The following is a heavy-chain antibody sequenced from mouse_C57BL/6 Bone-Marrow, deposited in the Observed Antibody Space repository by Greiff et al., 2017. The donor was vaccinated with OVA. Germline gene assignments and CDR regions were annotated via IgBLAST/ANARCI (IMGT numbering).Heavy chain of an antibody. V-gene: IGHV3-6*01. CDR1: GFSITSGSY. Sequence: EVQLQESGPGFVKPSQSLSLTCSVTGFSITSGSYWNWLRQFPGNKLEWMGYISYDGSNNYNPSLKNRISITRATSKTQFFLKLNSVTTEDTATDYCARDFYYYGRGGFAYWGQGTLVTVSA. D-gene: IGHD1-1*01. CDR2: ISYDGSN. J-gene: IGHJ3*01. CDR3: ARDFYYYGRGGFAY.